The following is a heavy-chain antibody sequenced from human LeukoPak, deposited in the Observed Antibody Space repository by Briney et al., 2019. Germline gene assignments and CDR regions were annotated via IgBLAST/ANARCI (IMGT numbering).Heavy chain of an antibody. Sequence: SETLSLTCTVSGGSMSSKYWSWIRQPPGKGLEWIGYIYYSGSTNYNPSLKSRVTISVDTSKNQFSLKLSSVTAADTAVYYCARDRPGGDYGYNAFDIWGQGTMVTVSS. V-gene: IGHV4-59*01. J-gene: IGHJ3*02. CDR3: ARDRPGGDYGYNAFDI. D-gene: IGHD4-17*01. CDR1: GGSMSSKY. CDR2: IYYSGST.